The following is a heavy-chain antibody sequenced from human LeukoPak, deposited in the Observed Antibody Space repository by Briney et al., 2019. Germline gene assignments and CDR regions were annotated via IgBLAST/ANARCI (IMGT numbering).Heavy chain of an antibody. Sequence: QPGGSLRLSCAASGFTFSSYAMSWVRQAPGKGLEWVSAISGSGGSTYYADSVKGRFTISRDNSKNTLYLQMNSLRAEDTAVYYCAKSVVEADLYYYYGMDVWGQGTTVTVSS. CDR3: AKSVVEADLYYYYGMDV. CDR1: GFTFSSYA. J-gene: IGHJ6*02. V-gene: IGHV3-23*01. CDR2: ISGSGGST. D-gene: IGHD2-15*01.